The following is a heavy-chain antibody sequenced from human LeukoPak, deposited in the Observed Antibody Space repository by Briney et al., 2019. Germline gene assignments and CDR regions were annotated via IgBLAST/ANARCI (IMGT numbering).Heavy chain of an antibody. D-gene: IGHD6-13*01. Sequence: PSETLSLTCTVSGGSISSYYWSWIRQPPGKGLEWIGYIYYSGSTNYNPSLKSRVTISVDTSKNQFSLKLSSVTAADTAVYYCARGARGSSWYAWFDPWGQGTLVTVSS. J-gene: IGHJ5*02. CDR2: IYYSGST. V-gene: IGHV4-59*08. CDR1: GGSISSYY. CDR3: ARGARGSSWYAWFDP.